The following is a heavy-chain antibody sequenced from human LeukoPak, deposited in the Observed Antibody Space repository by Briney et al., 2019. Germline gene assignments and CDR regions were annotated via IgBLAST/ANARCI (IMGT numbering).Heavy chain of an antibody. CDR2: LSGSGGST. V-gene: IGHV3-23*01. Sequence: GGSLRLSCAASGFTFSSYAMSWVRQAPGKGLEWVSALSGSGGSTYCADSVKGRFTISRDNSKNTLYLQMNSLRAEDTAVYYCAKTKLPYEIYYYYYMDVWGKGTTVTVSS. CDR3: AKTKLPYEIYYYYYMDV. D-gene: IGHD2-15*01. J-gene: IGHJ6*03. CDR1: GFTFSSYA.